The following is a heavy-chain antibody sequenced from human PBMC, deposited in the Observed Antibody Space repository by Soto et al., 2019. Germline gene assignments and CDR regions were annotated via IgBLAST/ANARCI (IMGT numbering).Heavy chain of an antibody. Sequence: GGSLRLSCAASGFTFSSYSMNWVRQAPGKGLEWVSSISSSSSYIYYADSVKGRFTISRDKAKNSLYLQMNSLKAEDTAMYYVARDLVGYCSSTSCYADYYYYMDVWGKGTTVTVSS. CDR2: ISSSSSYI. J-gene: IGHJ6*03. CDR1: GFTFSSYS. CDR3: ARDLVGYCSSTSCYADYYYYMDV. V-gene: IGHV3-21*01. D-gene: IGHD2-2*01.